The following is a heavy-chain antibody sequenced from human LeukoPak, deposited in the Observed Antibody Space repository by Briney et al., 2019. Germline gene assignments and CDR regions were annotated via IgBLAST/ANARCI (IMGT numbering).Heavy chain of an antibody. CDR1: GFTFSNYA. CDR2: LNGRGDSP. Sequence: GGSLRLSCAASGFTFSNYAMSWVRQAPGKGLEWVSSLNGRGDSPYYADSVRGRFTISRDNSKNTLYLQMHSLRVEDTAVYYCAKGPHRDYWGQGTLLTVSS. J-gene: IGHJ4*02. CDR3: AKGPHRDY. V-gene: IGHV3-23*01.